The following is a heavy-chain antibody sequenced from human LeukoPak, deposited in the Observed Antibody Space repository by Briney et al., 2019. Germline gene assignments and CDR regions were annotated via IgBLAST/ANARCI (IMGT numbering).Heavy chain of an antibody. J-gene: IGHJ4*02. Sequence: GGSLRLSCAASGFTFSSYAMSWVRQAPGKGLEWVSAISGSGGSTYYADSVKGRFTISRDNSKNTLYLQMNSLRAEDTAVYYCAKDSVGEWELQLSYYFDYWGQGTLVIVSS. CDR3: AKDSVGEWELQLSYYFDY. D-gene: IGHD1-26*01. V-gene: IGHV3-23*01. CDR2: ISGSGGST. CDR1: GFTFSSYA.